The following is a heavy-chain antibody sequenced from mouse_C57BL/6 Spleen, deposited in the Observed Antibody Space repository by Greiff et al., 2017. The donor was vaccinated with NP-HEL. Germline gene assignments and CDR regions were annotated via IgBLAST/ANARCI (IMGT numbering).Heavy chain of an antibody. V-gene: IGHV1-53*01. CDR2: INPSNGGT. CDR1: GYTFTSYW. J-gene: IGHJ2*01. CDR3: ARLPSITTGEDY. D-gene: IGHD1-1*01. Sequence: QVQLQQSGTELVKPGASVKLSCKASGYTFTSYWMHWVKQRPGQGLEWIGNINPSNGGTNYNEKFKSKATLTVDKSSSTAYMQLSSLTSEDSAVYYCARLPSITTGEDYWGQGTTLTVSS.